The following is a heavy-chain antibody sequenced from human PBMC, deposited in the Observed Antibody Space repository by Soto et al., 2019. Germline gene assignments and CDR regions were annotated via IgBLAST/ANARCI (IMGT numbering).Heavy chain of an antibody. D-gene: IGHD6-13*01. CDR1: GGSISSYY. Sequence: QVQLQESGPGLVKPSETLSLTCTVAGGSISSYYWTWIRQPPEKGLEWIGYIHYRGTTNYNPSLKSRVTMSVDSAKTHFSLKLNSMTAADTAAYYFARIAAAGTDAFDFGGQGTMVTVSS. CDR2: IHYRGTT. J-gene: IGHJ3*01. CDR3: ARIAAAGTDAFDF. V-gene: IGHV4-59*08.